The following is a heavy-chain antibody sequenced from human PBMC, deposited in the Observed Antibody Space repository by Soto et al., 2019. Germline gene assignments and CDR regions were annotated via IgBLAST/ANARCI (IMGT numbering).Heavy chain of an antibody. D-gene: IGHD5-12*01. CDR3: AREGSYSAYNFAHGIQLWSFDF. CDR2: IFSSGST. Sequence: PSETLSLTCTVSGGSIDTFYWSWVRQPAGKGLEWIGRIFSSGSTSFNPSLESRVAMSVDTSKNHFSLNVGSLTAADMAVYYCAREGSYSAYNFAHGIQLWSFDFWGQGALVTVS. J-gene: IGHJ4*02. CDR1: GGSIDTFY. V-gene: IGHV4-4*07.